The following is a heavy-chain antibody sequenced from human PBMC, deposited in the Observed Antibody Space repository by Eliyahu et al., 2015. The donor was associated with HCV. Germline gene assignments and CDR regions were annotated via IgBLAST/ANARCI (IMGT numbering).Heavy chain of an antibody. V-gene: IGHV3-7*05. CDR2: IKQDGSEK. J-gene: IGHJ6*01. CDR3: AREADIVVVVAATPSHYYGLGG. Sequence: MSWVRQAPGKGLEWVANIKQDGSEKYYVDSVKGRFTISRDNAKNSLYLQMNSLRAEDTAVYYCAREADIVVVVAATPSHYYGLGGWGPGATGTVSS. D-gene: IGHD2-15*01.